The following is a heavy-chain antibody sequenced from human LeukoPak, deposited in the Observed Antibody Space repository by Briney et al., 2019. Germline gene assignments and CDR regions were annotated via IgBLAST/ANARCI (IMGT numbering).Heavy chain of an antibody. Sequence: ASVKVSCKASGGTFSSYAISWVRQAPGQGLEWMGRIIPIFGTANYAQKFQGRVTITTDESTSTAYMELSSLRSEDTAVYYCAGDPSSYGPNNWFDPWGQGTLVTVSS. V-gene: IGHV1-69*05. CDR2: IIPIFGTA. CDR3: AGDPSSYGPNNWFDP. J-gene: IGHJ5*02. D-gene: IGHD5-18*01. CDR1: GGTFSSYA.